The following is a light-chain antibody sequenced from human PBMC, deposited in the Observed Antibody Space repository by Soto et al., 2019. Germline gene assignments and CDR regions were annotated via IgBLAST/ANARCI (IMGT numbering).Light chain of an antibody. CDR1: HDISTF. CDR3: QQANSFPRT. V-gene: IGKV1-9*01. Sequence: DSQLTQSPSLLSASIGDRVTITCRASHDISTFLAWYQQKPGKAPKLLIYEASTLQSGVPSRFSGSGSGTDFTLTISSLQPEDFATYYCQQANSFPRTFGGGTKVDI. CDR2: EAS. J-gene: IGKJ4*01.